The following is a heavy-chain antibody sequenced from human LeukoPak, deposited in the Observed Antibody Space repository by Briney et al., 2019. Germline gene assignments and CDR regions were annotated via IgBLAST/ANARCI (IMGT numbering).Heavy chain of an antibody. J-gene: IGHJ6*02. V-gene: IGHV3-30*18. CDR1: GFIFSTYG. CDR3: AKERGGSYNFYYGMDV. Sequence: PGRSLRLSCAASGFIFSTYGMHWVRQAPGKGLEWVAVTAYDGSTQYYADSVKGRFTISRDNSKNTLYLQMNSLRVDDTAVYYCAKERGGSYNFYYGMDVWGQGTTVTVSS. CDR2: TAYDGSTQ. D-gene: IGHD3-16*01.